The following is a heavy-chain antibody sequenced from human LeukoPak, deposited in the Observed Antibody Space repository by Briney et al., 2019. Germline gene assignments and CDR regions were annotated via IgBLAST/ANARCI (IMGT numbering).Heavy chain of an antibody. J-gene: IGHJ4*02. V-gene: IGHV1-18*01. CDR2: ISAYNGNT. CDR1: GYTFTSYG. CDR3: TRDPRGDYGFDY. Sequence: ASVKVSCKASGYTFTSYGISWERQDAGQGLEWMGWISAYNGNTNYAQNLQCRVTMTTDTSTSTAYMELRSLRSDDTAVYYCTRDPRGDYGFDYWGQGTLVTVSS. D-gene: IGHD4-17*01.